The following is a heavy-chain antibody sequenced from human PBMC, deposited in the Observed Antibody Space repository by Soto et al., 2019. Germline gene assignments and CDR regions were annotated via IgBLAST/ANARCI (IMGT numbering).Heavy chain of an antibody. V-gene: IGHV3-23*01. D-gene: IGHD6-13*01. CDR2: ISGSGGST. CDR1: GFTFSIYP. J-gene: IGHJ4*02. CDR3: ANDYSLVAAAGKCFNF. Sequence: SGGSLRLSCAASGFTFSIYPTTWVRQAPGKGLEWVSAISGSGGSTYYADSLKSRFTISRHNSKNTLYLQISSLRAEATPVYDCANDYSLVAAAGKCFNFWGQGTLVTVS.